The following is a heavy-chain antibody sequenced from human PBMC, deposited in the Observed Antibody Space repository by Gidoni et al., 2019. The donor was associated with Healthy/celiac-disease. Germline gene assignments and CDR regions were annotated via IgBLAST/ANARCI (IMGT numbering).Heavy chain of an antibody. CDR1: GGSISSSSYY. J-gene: IGHJ4*02. CDR3: ARQRGMGIAAAGDYFDY. D-gene: IGHD6-13*01. CDR2: IYYSGST. V-gene: IGHV4-39*01. Sequence: QLQLQESGPGLVKPSETLSLTCTVSGGSISSSSYYWGWIRQPPGKGLEWIGSIYYSGSTYYNPSLKSRVTISVDTSKNQFSLKLSSVTAADTAVYYCARQRGMGIAAAGDYFDYWGQGTLVTVSS.